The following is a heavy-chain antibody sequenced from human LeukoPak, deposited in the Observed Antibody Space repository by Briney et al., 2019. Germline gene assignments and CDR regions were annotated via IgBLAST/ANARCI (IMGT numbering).Heavy chain of an antibody. CDR1: GFIFSQYS. CDR3: ARDAGNSGYGCDL. V-gene: IGHV3-48*01. J-gene: IGHJ5*02. D-gene: IGHD5-12*01. CDR2: IRGSSET. Sequence: GGSLRLSGAASGFIFSQYSMNWVRQAPGKGLEWVSHIRGSSETFYADSVKGRFTISRDNARNSLYLQMNNLRGEDTAIYYCARDAGNSGYGCDLWGQGTLVTVSS.